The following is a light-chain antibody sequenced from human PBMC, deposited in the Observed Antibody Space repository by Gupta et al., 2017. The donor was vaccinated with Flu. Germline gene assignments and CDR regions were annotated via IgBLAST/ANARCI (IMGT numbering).Light chain of an antibody. CDR1: QSVSISY. CDR2: GAS. Sequence: EIVLTQSPDTLSLSPGERATLSCRARQSVSISYLDWYQQKPGQAPRLLIYGASSRATGIPDRFSGSGSGTDFTLTISRLEPEDFAVYYCHQYGSSTYTFGQGTKLEIK. V-gene: IGKV3-20*01. CDR3: HQYGSSTYT. J-gene: IGKJ2*01.